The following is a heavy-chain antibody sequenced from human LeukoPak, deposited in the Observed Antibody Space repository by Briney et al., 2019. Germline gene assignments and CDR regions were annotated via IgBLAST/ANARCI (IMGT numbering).Heavy chain of an antibody. Sequence: SETLSLTCTVSGYSISSGYYWGWIRQPPGKGLEWIGSIYHSGSTYYNPSLKSRVTISVDTSKNQFSLKLSSVTAADTAVYYCARVTGRLSSSTFDYWGQGTLVTVSS. V-gene: IGHV4-38-2*02. CDR2: IYHSGST. CDR3: ARVTGRLSSSTFDY. J-gene: IGHJ4*02. CDR1: GYSISSGYY. D-gene: IGHD6-6*01.